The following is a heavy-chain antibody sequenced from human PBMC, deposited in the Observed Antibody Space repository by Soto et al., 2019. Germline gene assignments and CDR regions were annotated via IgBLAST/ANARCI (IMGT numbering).Heavy chain of an antibody. CDR3: TRTVTTVWGWFDP. J-gene: IGHJ5*02. CDR2: IRSKAYGGTT. Sequence: GGSLRLSFTASGFTFGDYAMSWFRQAPGKGLEWVGFIRSKAYGGTTEYAASVKGRFTISRDDSKSIAYLQMNSLKTEDTAVYYCTRTVTTVWGWFDPWGQGTLVTVSS. CDR1: GFTFGDYA. V-gene: IGHV3-49*03. D-gene: IGHD4-17*01.